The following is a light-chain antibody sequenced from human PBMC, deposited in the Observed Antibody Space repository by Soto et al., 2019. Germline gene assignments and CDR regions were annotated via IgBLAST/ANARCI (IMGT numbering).Light chain of an antibody. J-gene: IGKJ3*01. Sequence: DIQMTQSPSSLSASVGDRVTITCRASQGITNCLSWYQQKPGKAPQLLLYDASNLETGVPSRFSGSGSGTDFTFTINSLQPEDFATYYCQQHNSLPITFGPGTKVDI. CDR2: DAS. CDR3: QQHNSLPIT. V-gene: IGKV1-33*01. CDR1: QGITNC.